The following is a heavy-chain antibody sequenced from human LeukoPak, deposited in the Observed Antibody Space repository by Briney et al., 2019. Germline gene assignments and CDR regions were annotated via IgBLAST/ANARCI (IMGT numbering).Heavy chain of an antibody. J-gene: IGHJ2*01. CDR2: INHDGRET. D-gene: IGHD6-13*01. CDR1: GFNFRYFW. CDR3: AKGYIIAGRQWYLDL. V-gene: IGHV3-7*01. Sequence: GGSLRLTCLGSGFNFRYFWMSWVRQAPGKGLEWVANINHDGRETYYADSVKGRFIISRDNAKDSLYLQMNSLRAEDAAVYYCAKGYIIAGRQWYLDLWGRGTLVGVSS.